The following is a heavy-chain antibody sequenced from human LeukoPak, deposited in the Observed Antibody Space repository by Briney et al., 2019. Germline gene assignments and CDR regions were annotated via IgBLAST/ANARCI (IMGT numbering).Heavy chain of an antibody. V-gene: IGHV1-2*02. D-gene: IGHD6-6*01. CDR1: GYTFTGYY. CDR3: ATKYSSSLRYDYYYYMDV. Sequence: ASVKVSCKASGYTFTGYYMHWVRQAPGQGLEWMGWINPNSGGTNYAQKFQGRVTMTRDTSISTAYMELSRLRSDDTAVYYCATKYSSSLRYDYYYYMDVWGKGTTVTVSS. CDR2: INPNSGGT. J-gene: IGHJ6*03.